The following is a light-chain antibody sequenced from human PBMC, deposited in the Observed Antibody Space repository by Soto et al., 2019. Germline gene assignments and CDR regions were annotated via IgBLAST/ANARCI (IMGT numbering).Light chain of an antibody. Sequence: QSALTQPASVSGSPGQSITISCTGTSSDVGGYNYVSWYQQHPGKAPKLIIYEVSNRPSGVSNRFSGSKSDNTASLTISVLQAEDEADYYCNSYTSKSTGVFGTGTKVTVL. CDR1: SSDVGGYNY. J-gene: IGLJ1*01. CDR3: NSYTSKSTGV. V-gene: IGLV2-14*01. CDR2: EVS.